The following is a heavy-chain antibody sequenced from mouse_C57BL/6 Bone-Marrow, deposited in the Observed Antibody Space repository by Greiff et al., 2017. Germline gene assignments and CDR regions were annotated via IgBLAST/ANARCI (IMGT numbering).Heavy chain of an antibody. J-gene: IGHJ1*03. Sequence: VQLQQPGAELVKPGASVKMSCKASGYTFTSYWITWVKQRPGQGLEWIGDIYPGSGSTNYNEKFKIKATLTVDTSSSTAYMQLSSLTSEDSAVYYCAEIYYDHWYFDVWGTGTTVTVSS. CDR3: AEIYYDHWYFDV. D-gene: IGHD2-4*01. CDR1: GYTFTSYW. CDR2: IYPGSGST. V-gene: IGHV1-55*01.